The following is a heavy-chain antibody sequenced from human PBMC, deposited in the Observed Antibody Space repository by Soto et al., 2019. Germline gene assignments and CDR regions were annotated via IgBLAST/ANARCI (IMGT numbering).Heavy chain of an antibody. V-gene: IGHV4-34*01. CDR3: ARGLQGGVPSPGYFQH. Sequence: PSETLSLTCAVYGGSFSGYYWSWIRQPPGKGLEWIGEINHSGSTNYNPSLKSRVTISVDTSKNQFSLKLSSVTAADTAVYYCARGLQGGVPSPGYFQHWGQGTLVTVSS. CDR1: GGSFSGYY. D-gene: IGHD2-2*01. CDR2: INHSGST. J-gene: IGHJ1*01.